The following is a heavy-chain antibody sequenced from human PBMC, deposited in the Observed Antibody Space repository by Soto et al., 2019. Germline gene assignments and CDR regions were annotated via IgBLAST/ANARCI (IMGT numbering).Heavy chain of an antibody. D-gene: IGHD1-1*01. CDR2: ISYDGSNT. CDR3: AKGDTNGTT. CDR1: GITFSNYG. V-gene: IGHV3-30*18. Sequence: QVQLVESGGGVVQPGRSLRLSCAASGITFSNYGMHWVRQAPGKGLEWVAVISYDGSNTDYSDSVKGRFTISRDNSKKTLYLQMDRLRAEDTAVYYCAKGDTNGTTWGQGTLVTVSS. J-gene: IGHJ5*02.